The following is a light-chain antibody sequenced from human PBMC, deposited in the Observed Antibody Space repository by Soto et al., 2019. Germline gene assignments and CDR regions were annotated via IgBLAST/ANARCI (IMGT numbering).Light chain of an antibody. V-gene: IGLV1-44*01. Sequence: QSVLTQPPSASGTPGQRVTISCSGSSSNIGSNTVNWYQQLPGTAPKLLIYSNNQRPSGVPDRFSGSKSGTSASLAISGLQSEYEADYYCAAWNDSLNGVVVGGGTKVTVL. CDR2: SNN. J-gene: IGLJ2*01. CDR3: AAWNDSLNGVV. CDR1: SSNIGSNT.